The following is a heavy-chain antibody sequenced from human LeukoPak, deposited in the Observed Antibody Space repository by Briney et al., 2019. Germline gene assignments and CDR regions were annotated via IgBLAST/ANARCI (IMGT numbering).Heavy chain of an antibody. CDR2: IRYDGSNK. CDR1: GFTFSSYG. D-gene: IGHD3-10*01. V-gene: IGHV3-30*02. J-gene: IGHJ4*02. Sequence: GGSLRLSCAASGFTFSSYGMHWVRQAPGKGLEWVAFIRYDGSNKYYADSVKGRFTISRDNSKNTLYLQMNSLRAEDTAVYYCARDDDYGSGSYLFDYWGQGTLVTVSS. CDR3: ARDDDYGSGSYLFDY.